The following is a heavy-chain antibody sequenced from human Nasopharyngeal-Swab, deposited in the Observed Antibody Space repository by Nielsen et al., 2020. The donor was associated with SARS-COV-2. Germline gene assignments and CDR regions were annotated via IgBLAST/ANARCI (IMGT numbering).Heavy chain of an antibody. CDR1: GYSFTNSW. CDR3: ARRSQYYYDSSVHLDY. J-gene: IGHJ4*02. D-gene: IGHD3-22*01. V-gene: IGHV5-51*01. CDR2: IDPGDSDA. Sequence: KVSCKGSGYSFTNSWIGWVRQMPGKGLEWMGIIDPGDSDARFSPSFQGQVTISVDKSISTAYLQWSSLKASDTAIYYCARRSQYYYDSSVHLDYWGQGTLVTVSS.